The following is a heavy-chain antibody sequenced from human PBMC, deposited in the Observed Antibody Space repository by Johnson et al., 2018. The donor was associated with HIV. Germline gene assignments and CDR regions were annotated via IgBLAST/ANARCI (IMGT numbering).Heavy chain of an antibody. V-gene: IGHV3-11*01. CDR1: GFSFSDYF. D-gene: IGHD6-13*01. CDR2: ISSSGTTI. J-gene: IGHJ3*02. CDR3: ARDPGGAAVAGDAFDI. Sequence: QVQLVESGGGVVQPGGSLRLSCAASGFSFSDYFMSWIRQAPGKGLECISYISSSGTTIYYADSVKGRFTISRDNSKNTLYLQMNSLRAEDTALYYCARDPGGAAVAGDAFDIWGQGTMVTVSS.